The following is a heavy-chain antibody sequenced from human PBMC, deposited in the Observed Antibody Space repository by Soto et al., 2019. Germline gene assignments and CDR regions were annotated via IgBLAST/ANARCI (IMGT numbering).Heavy chain of an antibody. Sequence: SETLSLTCAVYVGSFSGYYWSWIRQPPGKGLEWIGEINHSGSTNYNPSLKSRVTISVDTSKNQFSLKLSSVTAADTAVYYCARERWTTVTTNWFDPWGQGTLVTVSS. J-gene: IGHJ5*02. CDR3: ARERWTTVTTNWFDP. CDR1: VGSFSGYY. D-gene: IGHD4-4*01. V-gene: IGHV4-34*01. CDR2: INHSGST.